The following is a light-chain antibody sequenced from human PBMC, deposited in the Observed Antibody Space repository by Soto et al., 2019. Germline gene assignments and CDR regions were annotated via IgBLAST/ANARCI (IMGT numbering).Light chain of an antibody. Sequence: EIVLTQSPGTLSLSPGERATLSCRASQSVSSSYLAWYQQKPGQTPRLLKYGASSRATGIPDRFSGCGSGTDFTLTISRLEPEDSAVYYCQQYGSSPWTFGQGTKVEI. V-gene: IGKV3-20*01. CDR3: QQYGSSPWT. CDR2: GAS. J-gene: IGKJ1*01. CDR1: QSVSSSY.